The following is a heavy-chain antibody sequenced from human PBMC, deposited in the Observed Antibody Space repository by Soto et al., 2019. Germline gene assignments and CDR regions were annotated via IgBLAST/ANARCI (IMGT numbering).Heavy chain of an antibody. CDR3: ARSVPAAMRGGGDYCDY. Sequence: QLQLQESGPGLVKPSETLSLTCTVSGGSISSSSYYWGWIRQPPGKGLEWIGSIYYSGSTYYNPSLKRRDPISVDTSKHQFYRKLSSVSAAEPSVYYCARSVPAAMRGGGDYCDYWGQGTLVTVSS. J-gene: IGHJ4*02. CDR2: IYYSGST. V-gene: IGHV4-39*01. CDR1: GGSISSSSYY. D-gene: IGHD2-2*01.